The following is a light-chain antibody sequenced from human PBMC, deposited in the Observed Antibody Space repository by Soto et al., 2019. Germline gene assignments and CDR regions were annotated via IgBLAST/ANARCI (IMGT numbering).Light chain of an antibody. CDR1: QSVSSY. V-gene: IGKV3-11*01. CDR3: QQRSNWPWT. J-gene: IGKJ4*01. CDR2: DTS. Sequence: IVLTQSPSTLSLSPGERATISCRASQSVSSYLAWYQQKPGQAPRLLIYDTSNRATGIPARFSGSGSGTDFTLTISSLEPEDFALYYCQQRSNWPWTFGGGTKVEIK.